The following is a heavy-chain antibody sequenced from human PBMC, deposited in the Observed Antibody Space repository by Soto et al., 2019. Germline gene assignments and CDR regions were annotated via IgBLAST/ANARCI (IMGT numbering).Heavy chain of an antibody. CDR3: ARGPSYCSSTSCYDAPYYYYYGMDV. V-gene: IGHV3-30-3*01. D-gene: IGHD2-2*01. CDR1: GFTFSSYA. Sequence: QVQLVESGGGVVQPGRSLRLSCAASGFTFSSYAMHWVRQAPGKGLEWVAVISYDGSNKYYADSVKGRFTISRDNSKNTLYLQMNILRAEDTAVYYCARGPSYCSSTSCYDAPYYYYYGMDVWGQGTTVTVSS. CDR2: ISYDGSNK. J-gene: IGHJ6*02.